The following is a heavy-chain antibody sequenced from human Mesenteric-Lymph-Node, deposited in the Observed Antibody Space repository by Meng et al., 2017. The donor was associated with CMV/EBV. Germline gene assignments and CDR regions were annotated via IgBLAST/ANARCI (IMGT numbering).Heavy chain of an antibody. V-gene: IGHV1-69*05. D-gene: IGHD1-26*01. CDR2: IIPIFGTS. CDR1: GGTFSSYA. CDR3: ARESGSYYRRYFDY. Sequence: SGGTFSSYAITWVRQAPGQGLGWMGGIIPIFGTSNYAQMFQGRVTISTDESTSTAYMELSSLRSEDTAVYYCARESGSYYRRYFDYWGQGTLVTVSS. J-gene: IGHJ4*02.